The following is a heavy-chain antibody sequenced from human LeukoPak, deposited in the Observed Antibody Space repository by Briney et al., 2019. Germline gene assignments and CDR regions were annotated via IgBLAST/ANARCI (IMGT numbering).Heavy chain of an antibody. CDR2: INPNSGGT. V-gene: IGHV1-2*02. CDR1: GYTFTGYY. J-gene: IGHJ4*02. D-gene: IGHD3-22*01. CDR3: ARDSVYYDSSFQIDY. Sequence: ASVKVSCKASGYTFTGYYMHWVRQAPGQGLEWMGWINPNSGGTNYAQKFRGRVTMTRDTSISTAYMELSRLRSDDTAVYYCARDSVYYDSSFQIDYWGQGTLVTVSS.